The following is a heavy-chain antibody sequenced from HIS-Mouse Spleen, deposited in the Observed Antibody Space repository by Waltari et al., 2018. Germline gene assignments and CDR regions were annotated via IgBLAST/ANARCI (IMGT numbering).Heavy chain of an antibody. Sequence: QLQLQESGPGLVKPSETLSLTCTVSGGSISSSSYYWGWIRQPPGKGLEWIGRIYYSGSTYYNPSLRSRVTISVDTSKNQFSLKLSSVTAADTAVYYCAREIPYSSSWYDWYFELWGRGTLVTVSS. D-gene: IGHD6-13*01. CDR3: AREIPYSSSWYDWYFEL. CDR2: IYYSGST. CDR1: GGSISSSSYY. J-gene: IGHJ2*01. V-gene: IGHV4-39*07.